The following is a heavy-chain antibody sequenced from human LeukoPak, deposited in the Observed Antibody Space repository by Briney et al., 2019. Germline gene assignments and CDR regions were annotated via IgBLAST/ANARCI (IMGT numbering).Heavy chain of an antibody. Sequence: GGSLRLSCAASGFTFSNYWMNWVRQAPGKGLEGVANIRQDGTQTFYVGSVRGRFTISRDNAKDSLYLQMDSLRAEDTAFYYCARGYNNNWPNCFFGHWGRGTLVTVSS. J-gene: IGHJ2*01. CDR1: GFTFSNYW. D-gene: IGHD1-1*01. CDR2: IRQDGTQT. CDR3: ARGYNNNWPNCFFGH. V-gene: IGHV3-7*03.